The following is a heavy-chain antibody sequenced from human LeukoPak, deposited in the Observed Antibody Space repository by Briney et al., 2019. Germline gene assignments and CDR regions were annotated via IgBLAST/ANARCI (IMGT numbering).Heavy chain of an antibody. J-gene: IGHJ5*02. D-gene: IGHD5-12*01. CDR3: ARGMVATGS. CDR1: GFTDSYNY. Sequence: GGSLRLSCAASGFTDSYNYMRWVRQAPGKGLEWVSIIYSDGNTYYADSVKGRFTISRDNSENTVDLQMNSLRVEDTAVYYYARGMVATGSWGQGTLVTVSS. CDR2: IYSDGNT. V-gene: IGHV3-66*02.